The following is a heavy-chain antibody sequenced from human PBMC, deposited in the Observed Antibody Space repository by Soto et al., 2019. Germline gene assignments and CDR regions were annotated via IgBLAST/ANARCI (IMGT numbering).Heavy chain of an antibody. J-gene: IGHJ3*02. V-gene: IGHV3-7*01. CDR1: GFTFASDW. CDR3: GTERRGGTFDM. CDR2: INQDGRVE. Sequence: EVQVVESGGGMVQPGGSLRLSCIMSGFTFASDWMVWLRQTPEKGLEFVANINQDGRVENYMDSVQGRFSISRDNGKNSLYLQMNSLRGEDTAVYYCGTERRGGTFDMWGQGTTVIVSS. D-gene: IGHD3-10*01.